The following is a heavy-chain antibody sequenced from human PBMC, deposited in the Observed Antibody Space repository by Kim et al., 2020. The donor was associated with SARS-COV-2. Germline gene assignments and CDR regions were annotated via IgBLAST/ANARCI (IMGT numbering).Heavy chain of an antibody. V-gene: IGHV3-74*01. CDR2: KT. Sequence: KTGYADSVGGRFTISRDNAKNTLYLQMSSLRAEDTAVYFCARDYLSAADNWGQGTLVTVSS. D-gene: IGHD6-13*01. J-gene: IGHJ4*02. CDR3: ARDYLSAADN.